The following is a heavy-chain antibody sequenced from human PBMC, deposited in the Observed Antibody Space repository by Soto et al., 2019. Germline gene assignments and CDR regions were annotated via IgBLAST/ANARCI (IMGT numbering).Heavy chain of an antibody. J-gene: IGHJ6*02. CDR3: ARARYCTNGVCYYGMDV. D-gene: IGHD2-8*01. V-gene: IGHV4-30-4*01. Sequence: PSETLSLTCTVSGGSISSGDYYWSWIRQPPGKGLEWIGYIYYSGSTYYNPSLKSRVTISVDTSKNQCSLKLSSVTAADTAVYYCARARYCTNGVCYYGMDVWGQGTTVTVS. CDR1: GGSISSGDYY. CDR2: IYYSGST.